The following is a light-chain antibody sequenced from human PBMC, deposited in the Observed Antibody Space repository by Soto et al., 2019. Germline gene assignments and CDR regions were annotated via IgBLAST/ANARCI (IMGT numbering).Light chain of an antibody. CDR3: QQYYNWHRT. Sequence: EIVMTPSPVTLSASPGEIATLSCSASQSVDNNVAWYQQKPCQAPRLVIVGSLARATGIPARFSGSGSGSEFTLTISGLQSEDFAVYYCQQYYNWHRTFGQGTKV. V-gene: IGKV3-15*01. CDR1: QSVDNN. J-gene: IGKJ1*01. CDR2: GSL.